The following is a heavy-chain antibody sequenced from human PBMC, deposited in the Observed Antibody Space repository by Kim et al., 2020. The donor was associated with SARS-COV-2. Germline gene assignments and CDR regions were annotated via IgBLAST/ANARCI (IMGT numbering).Heavy chain of an antibody. CDR2: ISSSGSNI. J-gene: IGHJ6*02. V-gene: IGHV3-21*01. CDR1: GFTFSSYS. Sequence: GGSLRLSCAASGFTFSSYSMNWVRQAPGKGLEWVSFISSSGSNIYYADSVKGRFTISRDNANNSLYLQMNSLRAEDTAVYYCARDVVGGKLANYYYGMDVWGQGTTVTVSS. CDR3: ARDVVGGKLANYYYGMDV. D-gene: IGHD1-26*01.